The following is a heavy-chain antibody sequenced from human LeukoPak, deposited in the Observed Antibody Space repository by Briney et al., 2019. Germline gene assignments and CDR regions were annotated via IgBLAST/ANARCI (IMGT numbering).Heavy chain of an antibody. J-gene: IGHJ4*02. Sequence: PGGSLRLSCAASGFTFSSYAMSWARQAPGKGLEWVSSISSSSSYIYYADSVKGRFTISKDNAKNSLYLQMNSLRAEDTAVYYCARGCSDSSSDYYPLGYWGQGTLVTASS. CDR1: GFTFSSYA. D-gene: IGHD3-22*01. V-gene: IGHV3-21*01. CDR2: ISSSSSYI. CDR3: ARGCSDSSSDYYPLGY.